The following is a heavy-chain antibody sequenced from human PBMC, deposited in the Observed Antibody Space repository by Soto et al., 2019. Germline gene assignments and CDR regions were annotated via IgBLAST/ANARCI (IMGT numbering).Heavy chain of an antibody. CDR3: ARGGPGIFGVVHPTGYEPGMDV. J-gene: IGHJ6*02. V-gene: IGHV1-18*01. CDR1: GYTFTSYG. Sequence: QVQLVQSGAEVKKPGASVKVSGKASGYTFTSYGISWVRQAPGQGLEWMGWISAYNGNTNYAQKLQGRVTMTTDISTSIAYMELRSLRSDDSAVYYCARGGPGIFGVVHPTGYEPGMDVWGQGTTVTVSS. D-gene: IGHD3-3*01. CDR2: ISAYNGNT.